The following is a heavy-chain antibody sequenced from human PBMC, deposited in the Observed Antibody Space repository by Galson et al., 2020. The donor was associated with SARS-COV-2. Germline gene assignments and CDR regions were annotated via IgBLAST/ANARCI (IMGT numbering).Heavy chain of an antibody. CDR1: GFTFSNYA. D-gene: IGHD1-26*01. J-gene: IGHJ6*03. CDR3: AKGPSGNYYRGAYYYYYYMDV. CDR2: LSGSGDVS. V-gene: IGHV3-23*01. Sequence: GESLKIPCEASGFTFSNYAMIWVRQAPGKGLEWVSGLSGSGDVSYYADSVMGRFTISRDNSRKTLYLQMNTLRAEDTAVYYCAKGPSGNYYRGAYYYYYYMDVWGKGTTVTVSS.